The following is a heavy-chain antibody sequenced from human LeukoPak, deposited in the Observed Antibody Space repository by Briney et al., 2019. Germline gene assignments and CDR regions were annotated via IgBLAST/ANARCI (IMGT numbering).Heavy chain of an antibody. CDR3: ARLSSTLYYSMDV. Sequence: PSETLSLTCAVSGGSISSYYWTWIRPPPGKGLEWVGYIQNSAIYRAKIKTSPSLQSRVSLSIDTSKIQVSLTVNSVTAADTAVYYCARLSSTLYYSMDVWGPGTAVTVSS. CDR1: GGSISSYY. CDR2: IQNSAIYRAKI. J-gene: IGHJ6*02. D-gene: IGHD6-6*01. V-gene: IGHV4-59*08.